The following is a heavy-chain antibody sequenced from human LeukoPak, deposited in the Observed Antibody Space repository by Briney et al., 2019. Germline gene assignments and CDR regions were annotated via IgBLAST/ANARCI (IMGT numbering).Heavy chain of an antibody. V-gene: IGHV4-34*01. CDR1: GGSFSGYY. Sequence: SETLSLTCAVYGGSFSGYYWSWIRQPPGKGLEWIGEINHSGSTNYNPSLKSRVTISVDTSKNQFSLKLSSVTAADTAVYYCARHPYYYDSSGYYWGDAFDIWGQGTMVTVSS. CDR3: ARHPYYYDSSGYYWGDAFDI. D-gene: IGHD3-22*01. CDR2: INHSGST. J-gene: IGHJ3*02.